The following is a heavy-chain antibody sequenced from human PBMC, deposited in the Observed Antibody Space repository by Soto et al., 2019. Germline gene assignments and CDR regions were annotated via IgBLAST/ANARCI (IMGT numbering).Heavy chain of an antibody. Sequence: QVQLVQSGAEVKKPGSSVKVSCKASGGTFSSYAISWVRQAPGQGLEWMGGSIPIFGTANYAQKFQGRVTITADESTSTAYMELSSLRSEDTAVYYCARERKDIVVVVAVWFDPWGQGTLVTVSS. CDR1: GGTFSSYA. D-gene: IGHD2-15*01. CDR3: ARERKDIVVVVAVWFDP. J-gene: IGHJ5*02. CDR2: SIPIFGTA. V-gene: IGHV1-69*01.